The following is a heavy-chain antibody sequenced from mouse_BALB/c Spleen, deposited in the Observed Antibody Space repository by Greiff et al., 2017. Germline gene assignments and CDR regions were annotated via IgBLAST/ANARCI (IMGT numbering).Heavy chain of an antibody. D-gene: IGHD4-1*01. CDR3: ARQDWAYYFDY. V-gene: IGHV3-2*02. CDR2: ISYSGST. J-gene: IGHJ2*01. Sequence: EVQLQQSGPGLVKPSQSLSLTCTVTGYSITSDYAWNWIRQFPGNKLEWMGYISYSGSTSYNPSLKSRISITRDTSKNQFFLQLNSVTTEDTATYYCARQDWAYYFDYWGQGTTLTVSS. CDR1: GYSITSDYA.